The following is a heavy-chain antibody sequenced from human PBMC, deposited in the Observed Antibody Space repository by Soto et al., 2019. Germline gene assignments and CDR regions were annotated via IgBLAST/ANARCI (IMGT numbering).Heavy chain of an antibody. CDR3: ARGGGDIVVVVAQRAFDI. CDR1: GGSISSGGYS. D-gene: IGHD2-15*01. CDR2: IYHSGST. J-gene: IGHJ3*02. Sequence: SETLSLTCAVSGGSISSGGYSWSWIRQPPGQGLEWIGYIYHSGSTYYNPSLKSRVTISVDRSKNQFSLKLSSVTAADTAVYYCARGGGDIVVVVAQRAFDIWGQGTMVTVSS. V-gene: IGHV4-30-2*01.